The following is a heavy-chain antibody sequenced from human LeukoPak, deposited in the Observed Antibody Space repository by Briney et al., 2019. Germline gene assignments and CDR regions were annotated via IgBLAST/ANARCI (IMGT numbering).Heavy chain of an antibody. CDR2: INHSGST. Sequence: KPSETLSLTCAVYGGSFSGYYWSWIRQPPGKGLEWIGEINHSGSTNYNPSLKSRVTISVDTSKNQFSLKLSSVTAADTAVYYCARGRAGPILVYWGQGTLVTVSS. D-gene: IGHD3-3*01. J-gene: IGHJ4*02. V-gene: IGHV4-34*01. CDR1: GGSFSGYY. CDR3: ARGRAGPILVY.